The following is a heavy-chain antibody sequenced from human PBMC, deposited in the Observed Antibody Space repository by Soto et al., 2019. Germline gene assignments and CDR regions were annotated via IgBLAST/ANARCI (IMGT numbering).Heavy chain of an antibody. Sequence: QMQLVQSGPEVKKPGTSVKVSCKASGFTFTSSAMQWVRQARGQRLEWIGWIVVGSGNTNYEQKFQERVTITRDMSTSTAYKELSSLRSEDTAVYYCAADRYYYDSSVYPNAFDIWGQGTMVTVSS. V-gene: IGHV1-58*02. D-gene: IGHD3-22*01. CDR1: GFTFTSSA. CDR3: AADRYYYDSSVYPNAFDI. J-gene: IGHJ3*02. CDR2: IVVGSGNT.